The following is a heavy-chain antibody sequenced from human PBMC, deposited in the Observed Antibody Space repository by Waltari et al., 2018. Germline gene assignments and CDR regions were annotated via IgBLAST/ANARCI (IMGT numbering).Heavy chain of an antibody. V-gene: IGHV3-21*01. CDR3: ARDRDGDYVDY. Sequence: EVQLVESGGGLVKPGGSLRLSCAASGFTFSSYSMNWVRQAPGKGLEWVSSIRSSSSYIYYADSVKGRFTISRDNAKNSLYLQMNSLRAEDTAVYYCARDRDGDYVDYWGQGTLVTVSS. CDR1: GFTFSSYS. J-gene: IGHJ4*02. CDR2: IRSSSSYI. D-gene: IGHD4-17*01.